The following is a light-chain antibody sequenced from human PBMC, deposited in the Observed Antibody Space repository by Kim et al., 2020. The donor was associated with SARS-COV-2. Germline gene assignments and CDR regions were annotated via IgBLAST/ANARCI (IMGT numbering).Light chain of an antibody. J-gene: IGLJ3*02. Sequence: QRVTISSSGSSSNVGSDYVYGYQQLPGTAPKLLIYGNNQRPSGVADRFSGSKSGTAASLAISGLRSEDEADDYCAAWDDSLSGLWVFGGGTQLTVL. CDR3: AAWDDSLSGLWV. CDR1: SSNVGSDY. V-gene: IGLV1-47*01. CDR2: GNN.